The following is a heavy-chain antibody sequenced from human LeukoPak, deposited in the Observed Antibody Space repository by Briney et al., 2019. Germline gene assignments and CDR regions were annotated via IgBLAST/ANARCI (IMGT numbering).Heavy chain of an antibody. CDR1: GFTFSSYA. CDR3: ARVPSARYYYYYYYMDV. Sequence: GGSLRLSCAASGFTFSSYAMSWVRQAPGKGLEWVSGISGSDGSTNYADSVKGRFTISGDNAKNSLYLQMNSLRAEDTAVYYCARVPSARYYYYYYYMDVWGKGTTVTVSS. J-gene: IGHJ6*03. V-gene: IGHV3-23*01. CDR2: ISGSDGST.